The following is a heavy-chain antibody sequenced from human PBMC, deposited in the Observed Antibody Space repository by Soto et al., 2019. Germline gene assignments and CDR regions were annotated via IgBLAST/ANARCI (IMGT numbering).Heavy chain of an antibody. CDR1: SGSISSSNW. CDR2: IYHSGST. CDR3: ARVGENHFDWVYYYYYMDV. J-gene: IGHJ6*03. V-gene: IGHV4-4*02. Sequence: SETLSLTCAVSSGSISSSNWWSWVRQPPGKGLEWIGEIYHSGSTNYNPSLKSRVTISVDKSKNQFSLKLSSVTAADTAVYYCARVGENHFDWVYYYYYMDVWGKGTTVTVSS. D-gene: IGHD3-9*01.